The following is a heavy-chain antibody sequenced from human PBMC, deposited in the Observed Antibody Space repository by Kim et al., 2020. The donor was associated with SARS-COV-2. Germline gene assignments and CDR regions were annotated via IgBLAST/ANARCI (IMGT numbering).Heavy chain of an antibody. J-gene: IGHJ3*02. D-gene: IGHD6-19*01. CDR3: ARAGNSNAFDI. V-gene: IGHV4-34*01. Sequence: NTNPSLKSRVTISVDTSKSQFSLKLSSVTAADTAVYYCARAGNSNAFDIWGQGTMVTVSS.